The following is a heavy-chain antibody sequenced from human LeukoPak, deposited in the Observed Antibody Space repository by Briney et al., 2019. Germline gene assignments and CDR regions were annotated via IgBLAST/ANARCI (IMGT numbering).Heavy chain of an antibody. Sequence: ASVKVSCKASGYTFTSYGISWVRQAPGQGLEWMGWINPNSSGTNYAQKFQGRVTMTRDTSISTAYMELSRLTSDDTAVYYCAIEWVVVTGRVDAAGMDVWGQGTTVTVSS. CDR2: INPNSSGT. J-gene: IGHJ6*02. CDR3: AIEWVVVTGRVDAAGMDV. CDR1: GYTFTSYG. D-gene: IGHD2-15*01. V-gene: IGHV1-2*02.